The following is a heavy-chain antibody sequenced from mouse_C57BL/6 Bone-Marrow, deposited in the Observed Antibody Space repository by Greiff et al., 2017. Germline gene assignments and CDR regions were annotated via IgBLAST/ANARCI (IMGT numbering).Heavy chain of an antibody. Sequence: QVQLQQPGAELVMPGASVKLSCKASGYTFTRYWMHWVKQRPGQGLEWIGEIDPSDSYTNYNQKFKGKSTLTVDKSSSPAYMQLSSLTSEDSAVYYCARGGYYAMDYWGQGSSVTVSS. CDR3: ARGGYYAMDY. CDR2: IDPSDSYT. V-gene: IGHV1-69*01. J-gene: IGHJ4*01. CDR1: GYTFTRYW.